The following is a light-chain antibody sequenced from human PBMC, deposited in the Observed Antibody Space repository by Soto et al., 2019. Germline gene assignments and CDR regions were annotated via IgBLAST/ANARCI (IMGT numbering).Light chain of an antibody. CDR2: DAS. CDR1: QSVSTY. CDR3: QQRTNWLWT. Sequence: EIVMTQSPATLSVSPGERATLSCRASQSVSTYLAWYQQKPGQAPRLLIFDASYRAAGIPARFRGSGSGTDFTLTIDSLEPEDFAVYYCQQRTNWLWTFGPGTKMDIK. J-gene: IGKJ1*01. V-gene: IGKV3-11*01.